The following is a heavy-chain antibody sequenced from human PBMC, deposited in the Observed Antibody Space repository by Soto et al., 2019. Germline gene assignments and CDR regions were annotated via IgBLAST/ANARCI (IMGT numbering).Heavy chain of an antibody. V-gene: IGHV1-3*01. J-gene: IGHJ3*02. D-gene: IGHD3-22*01. CDR1: GFTFTTYA. CDR2: INPDNGNT. Sequence: ASVKVSCKASGFTFTTYAMHWVRQAPGQGLEWMGWINPDNGNTKYSHKFQGRVTITRDTPASIVYMQLSSLRSEDTAVYYCARVHYYDSSAFDAFDIWGQGTMVTVSS. CDR3: ARVHYYDSSAFDAFDI.